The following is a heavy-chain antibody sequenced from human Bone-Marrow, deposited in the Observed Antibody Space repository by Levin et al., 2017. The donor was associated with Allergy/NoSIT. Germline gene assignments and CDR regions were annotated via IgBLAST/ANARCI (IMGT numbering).Heavy chain of an antibody. CDR3: AKGHFGNYDFWSGSFDY. D-gene: IGHD3-3*01. CDR1: GFIFSSYA. CDR2: IRGSGGSS. Sequence: GESLKISCAASGFIFSSYAMSWVRQAPGKGPEWVSGIRGSGGSSYYADSVKGRFTISRDNSKNTVYLQMNSLRAEDTAAYYCAKGHFGNYDFWSGSFDYWGQGTSVTVSS. J-gene: IGHJ4*02. V-gene: IGHV3-23*01.